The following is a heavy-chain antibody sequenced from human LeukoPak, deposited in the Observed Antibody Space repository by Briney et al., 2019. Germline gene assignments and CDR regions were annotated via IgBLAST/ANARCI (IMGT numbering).Heavy chain of an antibody. CDR2: IKSKTDGGTT. V-gene: IGHV3-15*01. D-gene: IGHD3-3*01. Sequence: GGSLRLSCAASGFTFSNAWMSWVRQAPGKGLEWVGRIKSKTDGGTTDYAAPVKGRFTISRDDSKNTLYLQMNSLKAEDTAVYYCTTSSTIFGVVISLAHDYWGQGTLVTVSS. J-gene: IGHJ4*02. CDR3: TTSSTIFGVVISLAHDY. CDR1: GFTFSNAW.